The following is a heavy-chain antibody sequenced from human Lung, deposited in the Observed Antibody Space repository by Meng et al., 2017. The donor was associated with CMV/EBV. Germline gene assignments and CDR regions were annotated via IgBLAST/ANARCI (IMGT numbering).Heavy chain of an antibody. V-gene: IGHV4-34*01. CDR1: GGSFSGYY. CDR2: INHSGST. J-gene: IGHJ4*02. D-gene: IGHD2-21*02. CDR3: AAIAYCGGDCYSHGADYFDY. Sequence: QVQLQQWGAGLLKPWETLSRTCAVYGGSFSGYYWSWIRQPPGKGLEWIGEINHSGSTNYNPSLKSRVTISVDTSKNQFSLKLSSVTAADTAVYYCAAIAYCGGDCYSHGADYFDYWGQGILVTVSS.